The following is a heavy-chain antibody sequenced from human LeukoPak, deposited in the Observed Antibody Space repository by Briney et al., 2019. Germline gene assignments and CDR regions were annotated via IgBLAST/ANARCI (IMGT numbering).Heavy chain of an antibody. CDR3: AREVGYDFWSGPDDY. CDR1: GYTFTSYA. Sequence: ASVTVSCKASGYTFTSYAMHWVRQAPGQRLEWMGWINAGNGNTKYSQKFQGRVTITRDTSASTAYMELSSLRSEDTAVYYCAREVGYDFWSGPDDYWGQGTLVTVSS. CDR2: INAGNGNT. V-gene: IGHV1-3*01. J-gene: IGHJ4*02. D-gene: IGHD3-3*01.